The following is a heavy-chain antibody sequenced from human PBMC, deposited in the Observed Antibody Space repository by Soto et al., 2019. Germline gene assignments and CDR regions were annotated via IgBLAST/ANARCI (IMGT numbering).Heavy chain of an antibody. CDR2: INSGGST. V-gene: IGHV3-66*01. J-gene: IGHJ6*02. Sequence: TGGSLRLSCAASGFTVSVNLMNWVRQGSGKGLEWVSVINSGGSTDYADSVKGRFTISRDISRNTLYLQMNSLRAEDTAVYYCVRENYYYGMDVWGQGTTVTVSS. CDR1: GFTVSVNL. CDR3: VRENYYYGMDV.